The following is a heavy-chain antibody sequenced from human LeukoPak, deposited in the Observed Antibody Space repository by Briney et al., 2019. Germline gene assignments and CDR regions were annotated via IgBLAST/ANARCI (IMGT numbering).Heavy chain of an antibody. CDR2: INTDGSST. CDR1: GFTFSSYW. V-gene: IGHV3-74*01. CDR3: ARDQLYCGGPTCYRTGDDS. J-gene: IGHJ4*02. Sequence: GGSLRLSCAASGFTFSSYWMHWVRQAPGKGLVWVSRINTDGSSTSYADSVKGRFTISRDNAKNTLYLQMNSLRAEDTAVYYCARDQLYCGGPTCYRTGDDSWGQGTLVTVSS. D-gene: IGHD2-2*02.